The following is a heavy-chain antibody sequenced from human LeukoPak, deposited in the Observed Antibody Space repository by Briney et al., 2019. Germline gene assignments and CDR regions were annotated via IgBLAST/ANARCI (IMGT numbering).Heavy chain of an antibody. CDR1: GFTFSSYE. V-gene: IGHV3-48*03. CDR2: ISSSGSTI. D-gene: IGHD6-13*01. J-gene: IGHJ6*04. Sequence: GGSLRLSCAASGFTFSSYEMNWVRQAPGKGLDWVSYISSSGSTIYYADSVKGRFTISRDNAKNSLYLQMNSLRAEDTAVYYCARDNGAAAGLGGYYYGMDVWGKGTTVTVSS. CDR3: ARDNGAAAGLGGYYYGMDV.